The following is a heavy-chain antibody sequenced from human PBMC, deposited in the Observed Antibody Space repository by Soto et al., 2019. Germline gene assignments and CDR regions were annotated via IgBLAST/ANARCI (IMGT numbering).Heavy chain of an antibody. V-gene: IGHV4-34*01. Sequence: SETLSLTCAVYGGSFSGYYWSWIRQPPGKGLEWIGEINHSGSTNYNPSLKSRVTISVDTSKNQFSLKLSSVTAADTAVYYCERGPKSLDPGFLFDPWGQGTLVTVSS. CDR1: GGSFSGYY. CDR2: INHSGST. D-gene: IGHD3-10*01. CDR3: ERGPKSLDPGFLFDP. J-gene: IGHJ5*02.